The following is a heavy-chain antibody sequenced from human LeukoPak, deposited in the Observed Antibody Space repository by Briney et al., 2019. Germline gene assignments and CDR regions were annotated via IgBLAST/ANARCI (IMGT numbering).Heavy chain of an antibody. CDR2: IYPGDSDT. V-gene: IGHV5-51*01. Sequence: GESLKISCKGSGYSFTSYWIGWVRRMPGKGLEWMGIIYPGDSDTRDSPSFQGQVTMSADKSISTAYLQWSSLKASDTAMYYCARSKEGLSRPFDYWGLGTLVTVSS. CDR3: ARSKEGLSRPFDY. D-gene: IGHD3-22*01. CDR1: GYSFTSYW. J-gene: IGHJ4*02.